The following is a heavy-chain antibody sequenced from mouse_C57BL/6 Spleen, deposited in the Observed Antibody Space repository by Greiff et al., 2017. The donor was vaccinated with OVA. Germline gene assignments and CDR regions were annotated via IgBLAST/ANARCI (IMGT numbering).Heavy chain of an antibody. D-gene: IGHD2-5*01. Sequence: QVQLQQPGTELVKPGASVKLSCKASGYTFTSYWMHWVKQRPGQGLEWIGNINPSNGGTNYNEKFKSKATLTVDKSSSTAYMQLSSLTSEDSAVFYCARDSNYVWYFDVWGTGTTVTVSS. V-gene: IGHV1-53*01. CDR1: GYTFTSYW. CDR2: INPSNGGT. CDR3: ARDSNYVWYFDV. J-gene: IGHJ1*03.